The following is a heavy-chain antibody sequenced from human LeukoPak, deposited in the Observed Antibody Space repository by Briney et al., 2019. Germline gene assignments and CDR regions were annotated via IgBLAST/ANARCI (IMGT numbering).Heavy chain of an antibody. CDR1: GASISTYY. CDR2: IYYSGST. V-gene: IGHV4-59*01. Sequence: SETLSLTCTVSGASISTYYWSWIRQPPGKGLEWIGYIYYSGSTNYNPSLKGRVTMSVDTSKNQFSLRLTSVTAADTAVYYCARQISDYYYYYMDVWGEGITVTVSS. CDR3: ARQISDYYYYYMDV. J-gene: IGHJ6*03. D-gene: IGHD2/OR15-2a*01.